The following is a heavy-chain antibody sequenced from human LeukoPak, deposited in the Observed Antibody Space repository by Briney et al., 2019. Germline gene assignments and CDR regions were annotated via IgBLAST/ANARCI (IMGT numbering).Heavy chain of an antibody. CDR3: ARGGLYSSSWYSLGTFDY. CDR1: GGSISSYY. CDR2: INHSGST. V-gene: IGHV4-34*01. D-gene: IGHD6-13*01. J-gene: IGHJ4*02. Sequence: SETLSLTCTVSGGSISSYYWSWIRQPPGKGLEWIGEINHSGSTNYNPSLKSRVTISVDTSKNQFSLKLSSVTAADTAVYYCARGGLYSSSWYSLGTFDYWGQGTLVTVSS.